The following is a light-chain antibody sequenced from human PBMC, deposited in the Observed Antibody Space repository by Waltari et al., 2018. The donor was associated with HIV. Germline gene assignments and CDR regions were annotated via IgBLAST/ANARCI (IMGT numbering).Light chain of an antibody. V-gene: IGLV3-19*01. CDR2: GGN. Sequence: SSELTQDPVVSVALGQTIKIRCQGDNLRSFFANWYQHRPGQAPVLVVYGGNRGPSGIPDRFSASNSGNTSSLIISNSQAVDEADYFCHSRDTDGDHYVFGGGTRVIV. CDR1: NLRSFF. CDR3: HSRDTDGDHYV. J-gene: IGLJ1*01.